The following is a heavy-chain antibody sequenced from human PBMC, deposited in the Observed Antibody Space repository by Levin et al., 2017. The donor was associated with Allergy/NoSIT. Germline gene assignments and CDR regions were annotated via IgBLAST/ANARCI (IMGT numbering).Heavy chain of an antibody. J-gene: IGHJ4*02. Sequence: AGGSLRLSCAASGFTFSSYSMNWVRQAPGKGLEWISYISSSSSTIYYADSVKGRFTISRDNAKNSLYLQMNSLRAEDTAVYYCSRHSSGDHYWGQGTLVTVSS. CDR2: ISSSSSTI. D-gene: IGHD3-22*01. V-gene: IGHV3-48*01. CDR3: SRHSSGDHY. CDR1: GFTFSSYS.